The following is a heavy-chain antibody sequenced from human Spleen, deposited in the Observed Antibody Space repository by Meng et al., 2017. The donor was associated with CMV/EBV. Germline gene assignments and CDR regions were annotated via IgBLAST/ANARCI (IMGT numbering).Heavy chain of an antibody. Sequence: GGSLRLSCAASGFTFDDYAMHWVRQAPGKGLEWVSGISWNSGSIGYADSVKGRFTISRDNAKNSLYLQMNSLRTEDTAVYYCARDFEWTFDYWGQGTMVTVSS. J-gene: IGHJ4*02. CDR3: ARDFEWTFDY. CDR2: ISWNSGSI. CDR1: GFTFDDYA. D-gene: IGHD3-9*01. V-gene: IGHV3-9*01.